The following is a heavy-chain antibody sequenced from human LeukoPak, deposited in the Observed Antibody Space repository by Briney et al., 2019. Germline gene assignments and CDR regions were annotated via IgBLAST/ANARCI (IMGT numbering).Heavy chain of an antibody. J-gene: IGHJ6*02. CDR1: GYTFTSYY. CDR2: INPSGGST. D-gene: IGHD5-12*01. CDR3: ARSRRLGPLGTGMDV. V-gene: IGHV1-46*01. Sequence: ASVEVSCKASGYTFTSYYMHWVRQAPGQGLEWMGIINPSGGSTSYAQKFQGRVTMTRDTSTSTVYMELSSLRSEDTAVYYCARSRRLGPLGTGMDVWGQGTTVTVSS.